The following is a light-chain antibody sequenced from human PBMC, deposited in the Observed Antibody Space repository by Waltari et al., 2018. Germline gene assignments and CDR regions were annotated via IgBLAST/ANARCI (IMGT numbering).Light chain of an antibody. CDR2: DSS. V-gene: IGKV1-39*01. CDR3: QQSYSDLYS. J-gene: IGKJ2*01. CDR1: HNVRTA. Sequence: DIQMTQSPSSLSASVGDRVTMSCRSSHNVRTALNWYQQKPGKAPKLLIYDSSTLQGGVPSRFSGSGSGTTFILTIASLQPEDFATYCGQQSYSDLYSCGQGTKVEI.